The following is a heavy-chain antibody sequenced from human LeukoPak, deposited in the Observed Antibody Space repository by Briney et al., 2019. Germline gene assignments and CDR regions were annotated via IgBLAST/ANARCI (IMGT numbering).Heavy chain of an antibody. J-gene: IGHJ4*02. D-gene: IGHD3-3*01. CDR1: GYNFPGYD. CDR2: INPNNGDT. V-gene: IGHV1-2*02. CDR3: ARGIPSFSLFGMVIY. Sequence: ASVKVSCKASGYNFPGYDIHWVQQAPRQFFEWIEWINPNNGDTNYAQKFRGRVTMTRDTSVSTAFMELSTLKSDDAAVYYCARGIPSFSLFGMVIYWGQGTLLTVSS.